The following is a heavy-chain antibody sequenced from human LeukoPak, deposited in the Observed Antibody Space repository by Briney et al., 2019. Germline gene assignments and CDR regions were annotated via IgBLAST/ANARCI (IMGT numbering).Heavy chain of an antibody. CDR2: ITGSGGNT. CDR1: GFSFSSYG. J-gene: IGHJ4*02. Sequence: GGSLRLSYAASGFSFSSYGMSWVRQGPGKELEWVSTITGSGGNTDYADSVKGRFTISRDNSKNTLYLQMHSLRAEDTAVYYCAVDWYDSSGYGTFDYWGQGTLVTVSS. D-gene: IGHD3-22*01. CDR3: AVDWYDSSGYGTFDY. V-gene: IGHV3-23*01.